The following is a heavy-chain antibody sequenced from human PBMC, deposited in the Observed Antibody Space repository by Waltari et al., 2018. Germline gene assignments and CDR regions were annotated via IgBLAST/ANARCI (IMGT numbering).Heavy chain of an antibody. CDR3: ALHTPRQQLVLY. D-gene: IGHD6-13*01. J-gene: IGHJ4*02. CDR2: IKQDGSEK. V-gene: IGHV3-7*01. Sequence: EVQLVESGGGLVQPGGSLRLSCAASGFPFSSYRMSWVRQAPGKGLEWVANIKQDGSEKYYVDSVKGRFTISRDNAKNSLYLQMNSLRAEDTAVYYCALHTPRQQLVLYWGQGTLVTVSS. CDR1: GFPFSSYR.